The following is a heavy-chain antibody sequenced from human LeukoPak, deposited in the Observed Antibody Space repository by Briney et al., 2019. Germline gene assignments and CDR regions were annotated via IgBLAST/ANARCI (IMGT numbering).Heavy chain of an antibody. V-gene: IGHV4-39*01. Sequence: KPSETLSLTCTVSGGSISSSSYYWGWIRQPPGKGLEWIGSIYYSGSTYYNPSLKSRVTISVDTSKNQFSLKLSSVTAADTAVYYCARAVYDFWSGYSSYFDYWSQGTLVTVSS. J-gene: IGHJ4*02. CDR3: ARAVYDFWSGYSSYFDY. CDR1: GGSISSSSYY. D-gene: IGHD3-3*01. CDR2: IYYSGST.